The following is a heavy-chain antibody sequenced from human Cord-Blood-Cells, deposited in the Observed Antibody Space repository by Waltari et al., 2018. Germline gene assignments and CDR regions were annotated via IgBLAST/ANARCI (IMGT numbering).Heavy chain of an antibody. CDR1: GFTFSSYA. V-gene: IGHV3-64D*09. Sequence: EVQLVESGGGLVQPGGSLRLSCSASGFTFSSYAMHWVRQAPGKGLEYVSAISRNGGSTYYADSVKGRFTISRDNSKNTLYLQMSSLRAEDTAVYYCVKGPREIPTLWGRGTLVTVSS. CDR3: VKGPREIPTL. D-gene: IGHD2-2*02. CDR2: ISRNGGST. J-gene: IGHJ2*01.